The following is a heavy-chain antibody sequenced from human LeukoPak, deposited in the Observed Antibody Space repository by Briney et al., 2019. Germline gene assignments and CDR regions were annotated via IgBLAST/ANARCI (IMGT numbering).Heavy chain of an antibody. Sequence: GASVTVSFNASGYTFTSYSISWVRQAPGQGLEWMGWISACNGNTNYAQKLQGRVTMTTDTSTSTAYMELRSLRSDVTAVYYCARDITYYYDSSGSLDYWGQGTLVTVSS. CDR3: ARDITYYYDSSGSLDY. V-gene: IGHV1-18*01. D-gene: IGHD3-22*01. CDR1: GYTFTSYS. J-gene: IGHJ4*02. CDR2: ISACNGNT.